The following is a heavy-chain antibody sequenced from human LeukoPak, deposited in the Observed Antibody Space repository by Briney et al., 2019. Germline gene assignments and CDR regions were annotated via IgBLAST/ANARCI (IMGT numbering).Heavy chain of an antibody. D-gene: IGHD3-10*01. Sequence: GGSLRLSCAASGFTFSSYAMHWVRQAPGKGLEWVAVISYDGSNKYYADSVKGRFTISRDNSKNTLYPQMNSLRAEDTAVYYCAKSFNYYGSGSYPGAGDAFDIWGQGTMVTVSS. J-gene: IGHJ3*02. CDR2: ISYDGSNK. CDR1: GFTFSSYA. CDR3: AKSFNYYGSGSYPGAGDAFDI. V-gene: IGHV3-30*04.